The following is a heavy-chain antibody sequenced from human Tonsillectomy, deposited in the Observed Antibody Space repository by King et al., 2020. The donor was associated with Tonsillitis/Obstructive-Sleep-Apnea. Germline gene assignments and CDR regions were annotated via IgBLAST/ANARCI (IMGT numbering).Heavy chain of an antibody. CDR2: INNSGST. CDR1: GGSFSGYY. D-gene: IGHD2-2*01. J-gene: IGHJ6*03. V-gene: IGHV4-34*01. CDR3: GTNAGDYYYYMDV. Sequence: VQLQQWGAGLLKPSETLSLTCGVYGGSFSGYYWSWIRQPPGKGLEWMGEINNSGSTDYNSSLKSRVTISRDTSKNPFSLRLTSVTAADTAVYYCGTNAGDYYYYMDVWGKGTTVTVSS.